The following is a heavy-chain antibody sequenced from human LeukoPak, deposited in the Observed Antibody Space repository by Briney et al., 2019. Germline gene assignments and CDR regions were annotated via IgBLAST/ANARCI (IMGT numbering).Heavy chain of an antibody. V-gene: IGHV3-48*04. CDR2: TSSSSSTI. CDR1: GFTFSGYD. CDR3: ARGQYDRSPFLQH. J-gene: IGHJ1*01. Sequence: PGGSLRLSCAASGFTFSGYDMSWVRQAPGKGLEWVSYTSSSSSTIYYADSVKSRFTISRDNAKNSMYLQMNSLRAEDTAVYYCARGQYDRSPFLQHWGQGTLVTVSS. D-gene: IGHD3-22*01.